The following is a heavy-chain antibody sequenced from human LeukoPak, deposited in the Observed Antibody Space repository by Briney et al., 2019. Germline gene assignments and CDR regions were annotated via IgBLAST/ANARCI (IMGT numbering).Heavy chain of an antibody. J-gene: IGHJ4*02. Sequence: GRSLRLSCASSGFTFRSYWVHWVGQAPGKGLLWVSRINSDGSTTSYADPVKGRFTISRDNAKDTLYLQMDSLRAEDTAVYYCVGVASNILTAPYSDYWGQGTLVTVSS. CDR1: GFTFRSYW. CDR3: VGVASNILTAPYSDY. V-gene: IGHV3-74*01. CDR2: INSDGSTT. D-gene: IGHD3-9*01.